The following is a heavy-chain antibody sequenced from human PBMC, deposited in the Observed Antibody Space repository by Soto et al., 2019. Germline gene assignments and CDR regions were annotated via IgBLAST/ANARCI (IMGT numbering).Heavy chain of an antibody. V-gene: IGHV4-39*01. CDR1: GGSISSSSYY. CDR3: ARQYEVLLWFGEFPLGGMDV. D-gene: IGHD3-10*01. Sequence: KTSETLSLTCTVSGGSISSSSYYLGWIRQPPGKGLEWIGGIYYSGSTYYNPSLKSRVTISVDTSKNQFSLKLSSVTAADTAVYYCARQYEVLLWFGEFPLGGMDVWGQGTTVTVSS. CDR2: IYYSGST. J-gene: IGHJ6*02.